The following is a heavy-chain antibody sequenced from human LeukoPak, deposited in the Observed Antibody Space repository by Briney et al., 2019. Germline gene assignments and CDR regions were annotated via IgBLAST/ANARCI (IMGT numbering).Heavy chain of an antibody. Sequence: GGSLRLSCAASGFTFDDYAMHWVRQAPGKGLEWVSGISWNSGSIGYADSVKGRFTISRDNAKNSLYLQMNSLRSEDTAVYYCATMAYCSSTCARILRYFDLWGRGTLVTVSS. CDR1: GFTFDDYA. V-gene: IGHV3-9*01. D-gene: IGHD2-2*01. CDR2: ISWNSGSI. CDR3: ATMAYCSSTCARILRYFDL. J-gene: IGHJ2*01.